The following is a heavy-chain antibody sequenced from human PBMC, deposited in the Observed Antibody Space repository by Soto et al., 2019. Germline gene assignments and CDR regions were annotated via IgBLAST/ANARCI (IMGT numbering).Heavy chain of an antibody. J-gene: IGHJ3*02. Sequence: PSETLSHTCTVPGGSISNYYWTWIRQFPGKRLEWIAHIHNSGNTNSNPSLKSRVTISMDTSKNQISLGLTSVTAADTAMYYCARLQYTVVTPIEMWVQGTMVTVSS. CDR1: GGSISNYY. V-gene: IGHV4-59*01. CDR2: IHNSGNT. CDR3: ARLQYTVVTPIEM. D-gene: IGHD2-21*02.